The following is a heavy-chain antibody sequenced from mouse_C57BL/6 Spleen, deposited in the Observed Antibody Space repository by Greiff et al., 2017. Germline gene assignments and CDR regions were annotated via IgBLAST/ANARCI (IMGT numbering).Heavy chain of an antibody. CDR1: GYTFTGYW. V-gene: IGHV1-9*01. CDR3: AREGDY. Sequence: QVQLQQSGAELMKPGASVKLSCKATGYTFTGYWIEWVKQRPGHGLEWIGEILPGSGSTNYHEKFKYKTTFTEDTSSNTAYLQLSSLTTDDSAIYYCAREGDYWGQGTSVTVSS. CDR2: ILPGSGST. J-gene: IGHJ4*01.